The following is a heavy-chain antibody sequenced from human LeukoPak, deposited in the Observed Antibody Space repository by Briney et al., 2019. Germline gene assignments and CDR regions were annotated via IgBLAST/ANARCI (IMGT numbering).Heavy chain of an antibody. CDR3: ARYYYDSSGYYSSDAYAFDI. CDR1: GGTFSSYA. D-gene: IGHD3-22*01. J-gene: IGHJ3*02. V-gene: IGHV1-69*04. Sequence: ASVKVSCKASGGTFSSYAISWVRQAPGQGLVWMGRIIPILGIANYAQKFQGRVTITADKSTSTAYMELSSLRSEDTAVYYCARYYYDSSGYYSSDAYAFDIWGQGTMVTVSS. CDR2: IIPILGIA.